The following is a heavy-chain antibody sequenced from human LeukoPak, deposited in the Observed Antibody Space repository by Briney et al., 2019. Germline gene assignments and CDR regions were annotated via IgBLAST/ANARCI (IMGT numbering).Heavy chain of an antibody. Sequence: GASVKVSCKASGYTFTSYGISWVRQAPGQGLEWMGWISAYNGNTNYAQKLQGRVTMTTDTSTSTAYMELRSLRSDDTAVYYCARELGSGYDFLGRYMDVWGKGTTVTVSS. CDR1: GYTFTSYG. CDR2: ISAYNGNT. D-gene: IGHD5-12*01. CDR3: ARELGSGYDFLGRYMDV. J-gene: IGHJ6*03. V-gene: IGHV1-18*01.